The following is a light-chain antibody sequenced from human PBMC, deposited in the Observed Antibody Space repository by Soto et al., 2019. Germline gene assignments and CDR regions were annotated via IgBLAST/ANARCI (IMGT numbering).Light chain of an antibody. CDR3: QQYNKWPLS. CDR2: GAS. V-gene: IGKV3-15*01. CDR1: QSVFSN. Sequence: EIVMTQSPATLSVSPGERATLSCGASQSVFSNLAWYQQKPGQAPRLVIYGASTRATGIPARFSGSGSGTEFTLTISSLQSEDFAVYYCQQYNKWPLSFGQGTKLEIK. J-gene: IGKJ2*03.